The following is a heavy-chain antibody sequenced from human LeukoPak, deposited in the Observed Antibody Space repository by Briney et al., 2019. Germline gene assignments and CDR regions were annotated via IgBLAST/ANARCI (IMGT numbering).Heavy chain of an antibody. Sequence: PGGSLRLSSAASGFTFSSYAMSWVRQAPGKGLEWVSAISGSGGSTYYADSVKGRFTISRDNSKNTLYLQMNSLRAEDTAVYYCAKEYSSSSGVGGFDYWGQGTLVTVSS. V-gene: IGHV3-23*01. CDR1: GFTFSSYA. CDR3: AKEYSSSSGVGGFDY. CDR2: ISGSGGST. D-gene: IGHD6-6*01. J-gene: IGHJ4*02.